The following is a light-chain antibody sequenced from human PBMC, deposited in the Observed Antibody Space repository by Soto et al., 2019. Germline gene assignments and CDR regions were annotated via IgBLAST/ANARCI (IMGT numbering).Light chain of an antibody. CDR2: KAS. Sequence: DIQMTQSPSTLSASVGDRVTITCRASQSISDWLAWYQQKPGKAPKLLIYKASSLESGVPSRFSGSGSGTEFTLTISSLQPDDFATYYCQQYNSYSETFGQGTKVAIK. J-gene: IGKJ1*01. CDR1: QSISDW. V-gene: IGKV1-5*03. CDR3: QQYNSYSET.